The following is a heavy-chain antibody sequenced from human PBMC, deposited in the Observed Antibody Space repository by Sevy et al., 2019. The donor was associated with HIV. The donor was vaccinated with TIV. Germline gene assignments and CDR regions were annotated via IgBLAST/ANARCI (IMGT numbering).Heavy chain of an antibody. CDR2: ISGSGGST. D-gene: IGHD3-10*01. CDR3: AKMTHYDGLSPNDY. CDR1: GFTFSSYA. J-gene: IGHJ4*02. V-gene: IGHV3-23*01. Sequence: GGSLRLSCAASGFTFSSYAMSWVRQAPGKGLEWVSAISGSGGSTYYADSVKGRFTISRDNSKNTLYLQMNSLRAEHTAVYYCAKMTHYDGLSPNDYWGQGTQVTVSS.